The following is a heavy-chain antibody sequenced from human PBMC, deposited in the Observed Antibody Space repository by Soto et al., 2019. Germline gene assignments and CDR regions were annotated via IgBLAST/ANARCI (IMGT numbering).Heavy chain of an antibody. CDR3: ARETSNYYGSGSYYNAGYYYGMDV. D-gene: IGHD3-10*01. J-gene: IGHJ6*02. Sequence: SETLSLTCTVSGGSISSYYWSWIRQPPGKGLEWIGYIYYSGSTNYNPSLKSRVTISVDTSKNQFSLKLSSVTAADTAVYYCARETSNYYGSGSYYNAGYYYGMDVWGQGTTVTVSS. CDR1: GGSISSYY. V-gene: IGHV4-59*01. CDR2: IYYSGST.